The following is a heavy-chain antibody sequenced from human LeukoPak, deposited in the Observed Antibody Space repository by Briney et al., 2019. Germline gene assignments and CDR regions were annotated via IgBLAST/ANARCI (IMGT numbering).Heavy chain of an antibody. D-gene: IGHD4-23*01. CDR2: IYNRGNT. CDR3: ARLHGGGRDYGGNTVDF. J-gene: IGHJ4*02. V-gene: IGHV4-59*01. CDR1: GDSISSYY. Sequence: SSETLSLTCTVSGDSISSYYWSWIRQAPGKRLEWIGYIYNRGNTNYNPSLKSRVTISVDTSKNQFSLKMTSVTAADTAVYYCARLHGGGRDYGGNTVDFWGQGTLVTVSS.